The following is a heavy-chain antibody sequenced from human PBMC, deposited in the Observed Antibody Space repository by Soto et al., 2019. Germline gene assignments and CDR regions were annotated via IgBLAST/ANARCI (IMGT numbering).Heavy chain of an antibody. CDR1: GGSISSSSYY. V-gene: IGHV4-39*01. CDR2: IYYSGST. CDR3: ARSAASRITMVRGVIMTNDY. Sequence: SETLSLTCTVSGGSISSSSYYWGWIRQPPGKGLEWIGSIYYSGSTYYNPSLKSRVTISVDTSKNQFSLKLSSVTAADTAVYYCARSAASRITMVRGVIMTNDYWGQGTLVTVSS. D-gene: IGHD3-10*01. J-gene: IGHJ4*02.